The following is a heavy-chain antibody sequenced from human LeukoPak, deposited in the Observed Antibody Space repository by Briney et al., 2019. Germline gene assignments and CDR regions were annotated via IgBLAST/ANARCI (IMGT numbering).Heavy chain of an antibody. CDR3: ARDYGDYVWGSAGYFDY. CDR2: ISSSSSYI. CDR1: GFTFSSYS. D-gene: IGHD3-16*01. V-gene: IGHV3-21*01. Sequence: SGGSLRLSCAASGFTFSSYSMNWVRQAPGKGLEWVSSISSSSSYIYYADSVKGRFTISRDNAKNSLYLQMNSLRAEDTAVYYCARDYGDYVWGSAGYFDYWGQGTLVTVSS. J-gene: IGHJ4*02.